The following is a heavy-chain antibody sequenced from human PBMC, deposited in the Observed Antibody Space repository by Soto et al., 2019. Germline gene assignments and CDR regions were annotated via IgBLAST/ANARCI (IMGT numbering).Heavy chain of an antibody. CDR1: GSSISSGGYY. J-gene: IGHJ5*02. CDR2: IYYSGCT. CDR3: AREWTNNWFDP. Sequence: PSETLSLTGTVSGSSISSGGYYLSWIRQHPGKGLEWIVHIYYSGCTYYNPSLKSRVTISIDTSKKQSYLKLSSVTAADTAVYYGAREWTNNWFDPWRQGTMVAVSS. V-gene: IGHV4-31*03.